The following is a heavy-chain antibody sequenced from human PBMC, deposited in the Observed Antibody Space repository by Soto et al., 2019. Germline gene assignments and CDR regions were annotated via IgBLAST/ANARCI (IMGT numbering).Heavy chain of an antibody. Sequence: GESLKISCKASGYTFTNYWIAWVHQMSGKGLEWVGVIYPDDADTTYGPTFQGQVTISADKSLNTAYLQWSSLEVSDTAMYFCARSIYGTGGYYSDYWGQGTPVTVSS. V-gene: IGHV5-51*07. J-gene: IGHJ4*02. CDR2: IYPDDADT. CDR1: GYTFTNYW. D-gene: IGHD3-10*01. CDR3: ARSIYGTGGYYSDY.